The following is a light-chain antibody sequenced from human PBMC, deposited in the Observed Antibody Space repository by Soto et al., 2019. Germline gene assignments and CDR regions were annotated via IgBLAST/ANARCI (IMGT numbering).Light chain of an antibody. V-gene: IGKV3-15*01. Sequence: EIVMTQSPATLSVSPGERATLSCRASQSVSSNLAWYQQKPGQAPRLLIYGASTRATGIPARFSGSGSGTEVPLTISSPQSEDFSVYFCQQYNNLPPEITFGQGTRLEIK. CDR2: GAS. CDR3: QQYNNLPPEIT. CDR1: QSVSSN. J-gene: IGKJ5*01.